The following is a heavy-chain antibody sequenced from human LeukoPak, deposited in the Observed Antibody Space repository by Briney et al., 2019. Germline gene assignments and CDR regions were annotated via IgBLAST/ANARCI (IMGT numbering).Heavy chain of an antibody. CDR1: GFTFSSYW. CDR2: IKEDGSQK. CDR3: ARVHDYSDLRVWFDP. V-gene: IGHV3-7*04. Sequence: PGGSLRLSCAASGFTFSSYWMSWVRQAPGKGLEWVANIKEDGSQKYYVDSVKGRFTISRDNAKNSLYLQMNSLRAEDTAVYSCARVHDYSDLRVWFDPWGQGTLVTVSS. J-gene: IGHJ5*02. D-gene: IGHD4-11*01.